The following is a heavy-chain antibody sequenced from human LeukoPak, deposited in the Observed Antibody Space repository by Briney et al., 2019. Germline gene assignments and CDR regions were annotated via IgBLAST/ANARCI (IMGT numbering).Heavy chain of an antibody. D-gene: IGHD3-3*02. CDR2: ISSTSSSK. CDR3: ARPYISTWEGLAFDI. CDR1: GFTFSDYS. J-gene: IGHJ3*02. Sequence: GGSLRLSCAASGFTFSDYSMTWVRQAPGKGLEWDSIISSTSSSKYYVDSVKGRCTSSRDIAKNSLYLQMNSLRDEDTADYYCARPYISTWEGLAFDIWGQGTLVTVSS. V-gene: IGHV3-21*01.